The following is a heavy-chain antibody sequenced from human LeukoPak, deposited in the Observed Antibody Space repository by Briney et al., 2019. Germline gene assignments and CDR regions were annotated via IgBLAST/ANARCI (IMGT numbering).Heavy chain of an antibody. V-gene: IGHV4-34*01. CDR1: GGSFSGYY. CDR2: INHSGST. J-gene: IGHJ6*02. Sequence: SETLSLTCAVYGGSFSGYYWSWIRQPPGKGLEWIGEINHSGSTNYNPSLKSRDTISVDTSKNQFSLRLSSVTAADTAVYYCARQGYYGSGSPHGMDVWGQGTTVTVSS. CDR3: ARQGYYGSGSPHGMDV. D-gene: IGHD3-10*01.